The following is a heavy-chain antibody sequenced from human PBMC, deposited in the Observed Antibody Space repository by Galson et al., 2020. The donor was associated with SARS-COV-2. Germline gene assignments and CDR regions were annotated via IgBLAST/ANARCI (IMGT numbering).Heavy chain of an antibody. CDR1: GYTFTSYY. D-gene: IGHD4-4*01. CDR3: ARDSQGGNDYNYLLF. V-gene: IGHV1-46*01. Sequence: ASVNVSCKSSGYTFTSYYIHWVRQAPGQGLAWMGIINPSGCCTTYAQKFHGRVTMTRDTSTSTVYMELSSLRSEDTAVYYCARDSQGGNDYNYLLFWGQGTLVTVAS. CDR2: INPSGCCT. J-gene: IGHJ4*02.